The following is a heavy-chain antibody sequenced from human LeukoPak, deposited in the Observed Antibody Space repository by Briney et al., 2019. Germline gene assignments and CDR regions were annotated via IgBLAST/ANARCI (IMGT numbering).Heavy chain of an antibody. CDR3: SGRSSSSGGEPYFDY. V-gene: IGHV3-73*01. J-gene: IGHJ4*02. CDR1: GFTFSGSA. CDR2: ITSKANNYAT. Sequence: PGGSLRLSCAASGFTFSGSAMHWVRQASGKGLEWVGRITSKANNYATAYAASVKSRFTISRDDSKNTAYLQMDSLKTEDTAVYYCSGRSSSSGGEPYFDYWGQGTLVTVSS. D-gene: IGHD3-16*01.